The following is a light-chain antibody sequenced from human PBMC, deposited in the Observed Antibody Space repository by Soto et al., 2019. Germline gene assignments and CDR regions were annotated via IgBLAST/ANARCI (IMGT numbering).Light chain of an antibody. CDR2: LGS. V-gene: IGKV2-28*01. CDR1: QSLLHSNGYNY. J-gene: IGKJ2*01. Sequence: DIVMTQSPLSLPVTPGEPASISCRSSQSLLHSNGYNYLDWYLQKPGQSPQLLIYLGSNRASGVPDRFSGSGSGTDFTLKISRVEAEDVGFYYCMQALQTPPTFGQGTKLEIK. CDR3: MQALQTPPT.